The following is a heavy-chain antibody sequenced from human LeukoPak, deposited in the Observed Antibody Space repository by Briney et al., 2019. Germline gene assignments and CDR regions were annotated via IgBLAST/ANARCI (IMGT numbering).Heavy chain of an antibody. J-gene: IGHJ4*02. D-gene: IGHD3-3*01. CDR2: IKHGGST. Sequence: PSETLSLTCAVYGWSFSGYYWSWIRQPPGKGLEWIGEIKHGGSTNYNPSLKSGVTISVDKSKNQFSLKLRSVTDADTAVYYCARRLRALDYWGQGTLVTVSS. CDR3: ARRLRALDY. CDR1: GWSFSGYY. V-gene: IGHV4-34*01.